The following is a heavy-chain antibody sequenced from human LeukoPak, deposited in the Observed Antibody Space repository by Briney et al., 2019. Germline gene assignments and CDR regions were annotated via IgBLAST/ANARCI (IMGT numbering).Heavy chain of an antibody. CDR1: GFTFSSYG. CDR3: AKGRITMVRGDLDY. D-gene: IGHD3-10*01. CDR2: ISYDGSNK. V-gene: IGHV3-30*18. Sequence: PGGSLRLSCAASGFTFSSYGMHWVRQAPVKGLEWVAVISYDGSNKYYADSVKGRFTISRDNSKNTLYLQMNSLRAEDTAVYYCAKGRITMVRGDLDYWGQGTLVTVSS. J-gene: IGHJ4*02.